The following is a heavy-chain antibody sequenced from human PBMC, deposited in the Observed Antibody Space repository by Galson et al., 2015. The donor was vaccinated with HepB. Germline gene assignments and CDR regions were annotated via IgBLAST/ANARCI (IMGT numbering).Heavy chain of an antibody. CDR1: GYTFTSYA. D-gene: IGHD3-16*01. V-gene: IGHV7-4-1*02. CDR3: ARYRQPEYDYIWGAYHQERVMRHDPVDY. CDR2: INTNTGNP. J-gene: IGHJ4*02. Sequence: SVKVSCKASGYTFTSYAMNWVRQAPGQGLEWVGWINTNTGNPTYAQGFTGRFVFSLDTSVSTAYLQISSLKAEDTAVYYCARYRQPEYDYIWGAYHQERVMRHDPVDYWGQGTLVTVSS.